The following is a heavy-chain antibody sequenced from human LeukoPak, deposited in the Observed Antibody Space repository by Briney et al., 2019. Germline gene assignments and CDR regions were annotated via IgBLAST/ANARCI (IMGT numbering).Heavy chain of an antibody. CDR1: GFTLRSHW. V-gene: IGHV3-23*01. CDR3: AKDIGHYDILTGYLNDAFDI. D-gene: IGHD3-9*01. Sequence: GGSLRLSCAASGFTLRSHWMHWFRQVPGKGLEWVSAISGSGGSTYYADSVKGRFTISRDNSKNTLYLQMNSLRAEDTAAYYCAKDIGHYDILTGYLNDAFDIWGQGTMVTVSS. J-gene: IGHJ3*02. CDR2: ISGSGGST.